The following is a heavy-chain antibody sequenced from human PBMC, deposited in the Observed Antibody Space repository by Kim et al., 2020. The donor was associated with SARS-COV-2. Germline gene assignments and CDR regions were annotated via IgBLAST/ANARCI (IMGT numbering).Heavy chain of an antibody. J-gene: IGHJ3*02. CDR3: AKVVVTATWALDI. CDR2: ITGSGAGT. V-gene: IGHV3-23*01. D-gene: IGHD2-21*02. Sequence: GGSLRLSCAASGFTFSSHGVAWVRQAPGKGLEWVSGITGSGAGTFYADSVKGRFTISRDNFRNTVYIEMNSLRAEDTARYYCAKVVVTATWALDIWGQGTKVTVSS. CDR1: GFTFSSHG.